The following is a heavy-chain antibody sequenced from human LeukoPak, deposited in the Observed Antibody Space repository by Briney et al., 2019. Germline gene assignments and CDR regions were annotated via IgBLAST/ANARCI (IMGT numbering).Heavy chain of an antibody. V-gene: IGHV4-38-2*02. CDR1: GYSIRSGYY. D-gene: IGHD1-26*01. J-gene: IGHJ6*03. CDR2: ISHSGSP. Sequence: SETLSLTFTVSGYSIRSGYYWGWIRQPPGKGLEWIGSISHSGSPYYNPSLNSRVTISVDTSKNHFSLKLRYVTAADTAVYYCARALVGATSYYSYSMDVWGKGTTVTVSS. CDR3: ARALVGATSYYSYSMDV.